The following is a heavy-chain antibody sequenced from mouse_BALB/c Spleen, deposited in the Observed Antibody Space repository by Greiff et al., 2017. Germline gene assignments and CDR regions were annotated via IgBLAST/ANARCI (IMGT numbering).Heavy chain of an antibody. CDR1: GYAFTSYN. V-gene: IGHV1S135*01. Sequence: VQLQQSDAELVKPGASVKISCKASGYAFTSYNMYWVKQSHGKILEWIGYIDPYNGGTSYNQKFKGKATLTVDKSSSTAYMHLNSLTSEDSAVYYCARGGLRRRYYYAMDYWGQGTSVTVSS. D-gene: IGHD2-2*01. CDR3: ARGGLRRRYYYAMDY. J-gene: IGHJ4*01. CDR2: IDPYNGGT.